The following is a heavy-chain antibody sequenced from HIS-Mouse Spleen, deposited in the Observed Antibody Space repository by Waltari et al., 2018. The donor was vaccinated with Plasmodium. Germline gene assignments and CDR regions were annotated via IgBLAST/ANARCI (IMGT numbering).Heavy chain of an antibody. D-gene: IGHD6-13*01. Sequence: EVQLVESGGGLVQPGGSLRLSCAASGFTFSSYWMHWVRQAPGKGLVWGSRINSDGGSTRYADSGKGRFTISRDNAKNTLYLQMNSVRAEDTAVYYCARTIAVVGTGDALDIWGQGTMVTVSS. CDR1: GFTFSSYW. J-gene: IGHJ3*02. CDR3: ARTIAVVGTGDALDI. CDR2: INSDGGST. V-gene: IGHV3-74*01.